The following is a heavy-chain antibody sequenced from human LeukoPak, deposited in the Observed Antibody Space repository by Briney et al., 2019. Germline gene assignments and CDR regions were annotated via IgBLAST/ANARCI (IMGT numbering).Heavy chain of an antibody. CDR3: ARGYRLQPFDY. Sequence: GGSLRLSCAASGFTFSSYSMNWVRQAPGKGLEWVSSISSSSSYIYYADSVKGRFTISRDNAKNSLYLQMNSLRAEDTAVYYCARGYRLQPFDYWAREPWSPSPQ. D-gene: IGHD5-24*01. J-gene: IGHJ4*02. V-gene: IGHV3-21*01. CDR1: GFTFSSYS. CDR2: ISSSSSYI.